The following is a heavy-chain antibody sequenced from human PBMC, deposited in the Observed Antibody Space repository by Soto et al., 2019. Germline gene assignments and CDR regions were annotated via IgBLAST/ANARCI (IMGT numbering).Heavy chain of an antibody. Sequence: EVQLLESGGGLVQPGGSLRLSCAASGFTFSSYAMSWVRQAPGKGLEWVSAISGSGGSTYYADSVKGRFTISRDNSKSTLYLQMNSLRAEDTAVYYCAKVSWIQLWFFDYWGQGTLVTVSS. CDR2: ISGSGGST. V-gene: IGHV3-23*01. CDR3: AKVSWIQLWFFDY. CDR1: GFTFSSYA. J-gene: IGHJ4*02. D-gene: IGHD5-18*01.